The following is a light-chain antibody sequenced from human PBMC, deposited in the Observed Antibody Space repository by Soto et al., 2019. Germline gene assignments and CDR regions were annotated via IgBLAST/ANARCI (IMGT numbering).Light chain of an antibody. CDR2: GPS. V-gene: IGKV3-20*01. CDR1: QSVSSSY. J-gene: IGKJ5*01. CDR3: QQFGSSPPRIT. Sequence: EFVLTQSPGTLSLSPGERATLSCRASQSVSSSYIAWYQQKPGQAPRLLTYGPSSRATGIPDRFSGSGSGTDFTLTISRLEPEDFAVYYCQQFGSSPPRITFGQGTRLEIK.